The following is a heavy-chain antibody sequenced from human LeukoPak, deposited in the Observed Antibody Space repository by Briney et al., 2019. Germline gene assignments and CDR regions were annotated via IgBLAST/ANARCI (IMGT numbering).Heavy chain of an antibody. D-gene: IGHD2-15*01. V-gene: IGHV3-74*01. Sequence: PGGSLRLSCAASGFTFSSYWMHWVRQAPGKGLVWVSRINSDGSSTSYADSVKGRFTISRGNAKNLVYLQMNSLRAEDTAVYHCARFGYVAAVDVWGQGTPVTVSS. CDR1: GFTFSSYW. J-gene: IGHJ4*02. CDR3: ARFGYVAAVDV. CDR2: INSDGSST.